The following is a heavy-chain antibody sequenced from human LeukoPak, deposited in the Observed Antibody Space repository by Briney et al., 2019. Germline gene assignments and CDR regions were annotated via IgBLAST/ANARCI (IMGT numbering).Heavy chain of an antibody. Sequence: GESLKISCKGSGYSFSKFWIGWVRQMPGKGLEWMGIIYPGDSDTRYGPSFQGQVTISADKSISTAYLQWSSLKASDTAMYYCARRFLATTPYYFDYWGQGTLVTVSS. D-gene: IGHD5-12*01. V-gene: IGHV5-51*01. J-gene: IGHJ4*02. CDR2: IYPGDSDT. CDR1: GYSFSKFW. CDR3: ARRFLATTPYYFDY.